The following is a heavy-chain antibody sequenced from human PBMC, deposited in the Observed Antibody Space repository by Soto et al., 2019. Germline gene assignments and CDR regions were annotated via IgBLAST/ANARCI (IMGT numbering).Heavy chain of an antibody. CDR3: ARATGADKEDY. V-gene: IGHV3-7*04. J-gene: IGHJ4*02. Sequence: GGSLRLSCAASGFTFSSYWMSWVRQAPGKGLEWVANIKEDGSERYYVDSVKGRFTISRDNAKNSLFLQINSLIAEDTAVYYCARATGADKEDYWGQGTLVTVSS. D-gene: IGHD3-10*01. CDR1: GFTFSSYW. CDR2: IKEDGSER.